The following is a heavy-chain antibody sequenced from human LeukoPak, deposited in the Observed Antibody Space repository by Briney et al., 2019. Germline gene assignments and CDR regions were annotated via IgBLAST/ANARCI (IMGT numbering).Heavy chain of an antibody. V-gene: IGHV1-2*02. D-gene: IGHD6-19*01. Sequence: ASVKVSCKASGYTFTGYYILWVRQAPGQGLEWMGWINPDRGGTYYAQKFQGRVTMTRDTSISAAYMELSRLRSDDTAVYYCARDTSGWYNYWGQGTLVTVSS. J-gene: IGHJ4*02. CDR3: ARDTSGWYNY. CDR2: INPDRGGT. CDR1: GYTFTGYY.